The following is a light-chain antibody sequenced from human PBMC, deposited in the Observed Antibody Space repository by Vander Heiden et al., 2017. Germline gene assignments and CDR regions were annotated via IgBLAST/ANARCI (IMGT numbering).Light chain of an antibody. CDR3: HQYNDYSGGT. J-gene: IGKJ2*01. V-gene: IGKV1-5*03. CDR2: KAS. CDR1: QTIPSY. Sequence: DIQMTQSASTLSASVGDRLTITCRASQTIPSYLAWYQQKPGEAPKLLIYKASNLESGVTSRFSGSGSGTEFTLTISSLQPDDFATYYCHQYNDYSGGTFGQGTKVEIK.